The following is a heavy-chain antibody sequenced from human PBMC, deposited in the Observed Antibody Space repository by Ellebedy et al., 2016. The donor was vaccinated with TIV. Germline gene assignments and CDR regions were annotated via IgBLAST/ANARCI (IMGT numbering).Heavy chain of an antibody. CDR1: GFTFSSFW. CDR2: INQVGNEK. J-gene: IGHJ4*02. V-gene: IGHV3-7*03. D-gene: IGHD2-21*01. Sequence: GESLKISCGASGFTFSSFWMGWVRRAPGKGLEWVATINQVGNEKYYVDSVKGRFTISRDNAKTSLYLQMHSLRAEDTAVYSCVSAARGSNCCEAYWGQGTLVTVSS. CDR3: VSAARGSNCCEAY.